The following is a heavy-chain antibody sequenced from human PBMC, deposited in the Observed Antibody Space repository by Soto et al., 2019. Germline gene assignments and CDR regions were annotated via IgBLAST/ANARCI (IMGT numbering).Heavy chain of an antibody. V-gene: IGHV4-4*02. Sequence: PSETLSLTCAVSGGSITSANCWTWVRQPPGGGLEWIGEISHSGMTNYKASLKSRVTMSVDKTKNDVSLKLTSVTAEHTAVYYCARVLRGWFDPWGQGTPVTVSS. CDR1: GGSITSANC. J-gene: IGHJ5*02. CDR3: ARVLRGWFDP. CDR2: ISHSGMT.